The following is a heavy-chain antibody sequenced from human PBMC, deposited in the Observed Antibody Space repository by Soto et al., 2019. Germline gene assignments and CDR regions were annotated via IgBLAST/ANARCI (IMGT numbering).Heavy chain of an antibody. CDR1: GFTFSSYV. CDR3: AKGSSGWYERFDY. J-gene: IGHJ4*02. D-gene: IGHD6-19*01. Sequence: EVQLLESGGGLVQPGGSLRLSCAASGFTFSSYVMSWVRQAPGKGLEWVSAISGSGGSTYYADSVKGRFTISRDNSKNTLCLQMNSMRAEDTAVYYCAKGSSGWYERFDYWGQGTLVTVSS. CDR2: ISGSGGST. V-gene: IGHV3-23*01.